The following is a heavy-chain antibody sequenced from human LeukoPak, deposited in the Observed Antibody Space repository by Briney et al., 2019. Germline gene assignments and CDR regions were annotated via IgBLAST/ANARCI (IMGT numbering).Heavy chain of an antibody. V-gene: IGHV1-2*02. J-gene: IGHJ3*02. CDR1: GYIFTDYY. CDR3: ARGLYYGGNQRAHDAFDI. D-gene: IGHD4-23*01. Sequence: EASVKVSCKASGYIFTDYYMHWVRQAPGQGLEWMGWFNPASGGTKYAQKFQGRVTMTRDTSINTAYMELSSLGLDDMAVYYCARGLYYGGNQRAHDAFDIWGQGTLVTVSS. CDR2: FNPASGGT.